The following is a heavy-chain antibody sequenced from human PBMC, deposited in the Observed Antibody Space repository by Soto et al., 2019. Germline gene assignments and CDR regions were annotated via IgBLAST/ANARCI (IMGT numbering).Heavy chain of an antibody. CDR2: ININRGDV. CDR3: ATDDMNRGRFDF. Sequence: SVKVSCKASGHSSTHNGISWVRRAPGQGLEWMGWININRGDVNHAPKFQGRVTLTTDTSTTTAYMELRSLRLDDTAVYFCATDDMNRGRFDFWGHGILVTVSS. V-gene: IGHV1-18*01. CDR1: GHSSTHNG. J-gene: IGHJ4*01.